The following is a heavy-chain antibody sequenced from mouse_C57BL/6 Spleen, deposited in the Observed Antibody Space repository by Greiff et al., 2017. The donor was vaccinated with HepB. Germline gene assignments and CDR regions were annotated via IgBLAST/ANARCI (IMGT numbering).Heavy chain of an antibody. J-gene: IGHJ3*01. CDR3: TRERGAYDYDEGAWFAY. CDR2: ISSGGDYI. CDR1: GFTFSSYA. V-gene: IGHV5-9-1*02. Sequence: EVQLVESGEGLVKPGGSLKLSCAASGFTFSSYAMSWVRQTPEKRLEWVAYISSGGDYIYYADTVKGRFTISRDNARNTLYMQMSRLKSEDTAMYYCTRERGAYDYDEGAWFAYWGQGTLVTVSA. D-gene: IGHD2-4*01.